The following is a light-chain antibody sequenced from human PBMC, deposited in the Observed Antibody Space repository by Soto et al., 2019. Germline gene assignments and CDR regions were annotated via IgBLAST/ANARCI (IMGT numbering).Light chain of an antibody. J-gene: IGKJ5*01. CDR3: QQYESYSVT. CDR1: QSISSW. V-gene: IGKV1-5*03. CDR2: KAS. Sequence: DIPMTQSPSTLSASVGDRVTITCRAIQSISSWLAWYQQKPGKAPNLLIYKASSLESGVPSRFSGSGSGTEFTLTISSLQPDDFATYYCQQYESYSVTFGQGTRLEIK.